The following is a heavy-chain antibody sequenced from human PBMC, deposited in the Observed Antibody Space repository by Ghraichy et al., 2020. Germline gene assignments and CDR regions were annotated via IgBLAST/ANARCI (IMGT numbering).Heavy chain of an antibody. Sequence: ASVKVSCEASGYTFTDYYIHWVRQAPGQGLEWMGWINPNSGDTNYAQKFQDRVTMTRDTSISTAYMELSRLKSDDTAIYYCARERPYCTSSSCYVVHFYGMDIWGPGTPVTVSS. V-gene: IGHV1-2*02. CDR1: GYTFTDYY. CDR3: ARERPYCTSSSCYVVHFYGMDI. D-gene: IGHD2-2*01. CDR2: INPNSGDT. J-gene: IGHJ6*02.